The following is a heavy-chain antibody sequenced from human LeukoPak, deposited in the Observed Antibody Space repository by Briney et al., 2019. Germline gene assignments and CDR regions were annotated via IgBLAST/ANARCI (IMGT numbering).Heavy chain of an antibody. J-gene: IGHJ6*02. CDR1: GYTFTSYD. V-gene: IGHV1-69*13. D-gene: IGHD2-2*01. Sequence: SVKVSCKASGYTFTSYDINWVRQATGQGLEWMGGIIPIFGTANYAQKFQGRVTITADESTSTAYMELSSLRSEDTAVYYCASPTFVVVPAAMGHYYYYGMDVWGQGTTVTVSS. CDR3: ASPTFVVVPAAMGHYYYYGMDV. CDR2: IIPIFGTA.